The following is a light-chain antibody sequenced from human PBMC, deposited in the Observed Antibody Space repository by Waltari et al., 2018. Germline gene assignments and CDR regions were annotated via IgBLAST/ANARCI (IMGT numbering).Light chain of an antibody. CDR1: QSVLSSSDNKNY. J-gene: IGKJ4*01. CDR2: WVS. Sequence: DIVMTQSPDSLTVSLGERATINCKSSQSVLSSSDNKNYLVWYQQKPGQPPKLLISWVSTRESGVPDRFSGSGSGTDFTLTISSLQAEDVAVYYCQQYYGVPLTFGGGTKVEIK. V-gene: IGKV4-1*01. CDR3: QQYYGVPLT.